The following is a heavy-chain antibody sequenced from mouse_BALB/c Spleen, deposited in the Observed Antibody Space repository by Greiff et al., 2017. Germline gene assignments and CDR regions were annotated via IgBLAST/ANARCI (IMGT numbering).Heavy chain of an antibody. D-gene: IGHD4-1*01. Sequence: EVQLVESGGGLVQPGGSRKLSCAASGFTFSSFGMHWVRQAPEKGLEWVAYISSGSSTIYYADTVKGRFTISRDNPKNTLFLQMTSLRSEDTAMYYCARDDSGVMDYWGQGTSVTVSS. V-gene: IGHV5-17*02. CDR1: GFTFSSFG. CDR2: ISSGSSTI. J-gene: IGHJ4*01. CDR3: ARDDSGVMDY.